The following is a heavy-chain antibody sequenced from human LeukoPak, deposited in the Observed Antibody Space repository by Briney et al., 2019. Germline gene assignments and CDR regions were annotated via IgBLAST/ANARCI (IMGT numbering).Heavy chain of an antibody. Sequence: SETLSLTCSVSGGSISSFYWTWIRQPSGKGLEWIGEVNHSGSTNYNSSLKSRVTISLDTSRNQFSLKLSSVTAADTAVYYCARGSSYDSRRYDLGFFAPWGQGTLVTVSS. J-gene: IGHJ5*02. D-gene: IGHD5-12*01. CDR1: GGSISSFY. CDR3: ARGSSYDSRRYDLGFFAP. CDR2: VNHSGST. V-gene: IGHV4-34*01.